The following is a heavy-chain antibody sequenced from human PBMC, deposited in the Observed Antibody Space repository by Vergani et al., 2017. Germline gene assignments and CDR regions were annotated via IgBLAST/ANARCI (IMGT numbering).Heavy chain of an antibody. V-gene: IGHV5-51*01. CDR2: IYPGDSDT. CDR1: GYSFTRYW. CDR3: ARHGEDKDCGGDCYSGYYYGMDV. D-gene: IGHD2-21*02. J-gene: IGHJ6*02. Sequence: EVQLVQSGAEVKKPGESLKIPCKGSGYSFTRYWIGWVRQMPGKGLEWMGIIYPGDSDTRYSPSFQGQVTIPADKSISTAYLQWSSLKASDTAMYYCARHGEDKDCGGDCYSGYYYGMDVWGQGTTVTVSS.